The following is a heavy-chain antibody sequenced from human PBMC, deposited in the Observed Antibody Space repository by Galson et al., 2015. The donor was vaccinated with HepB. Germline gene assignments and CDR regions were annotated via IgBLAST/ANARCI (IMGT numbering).Heavy chain of an antibody. CDR3: ARDQFGEGYYYGMDV. V-gene: IGHV3-33*01. J-gene: IGHJ6*01. CDR2: IWYDGSNK. D-gene: IGHD3-10*01. Sequence: SLRLSYSASGFTFRSYGMHWVRQGPATGLAWVAVIWYDGSNKYYADSVKGRFPIPRDNSKTTLSLQMNSLSAEDTAVYYCARDQFGEGYYYGMDVWGQGTTVTVSS. CDR1: GFTFRSYG.